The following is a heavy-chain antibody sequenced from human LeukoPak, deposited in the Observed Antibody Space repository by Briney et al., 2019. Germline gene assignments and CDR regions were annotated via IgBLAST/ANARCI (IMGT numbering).Heavy chain of an antibody. J-gene: IGHJ4*02. CDR3: ASPRTVTTFRSFDY. CDR1: GFTFSSYE. Sequence: GGSLRLSCAASGFTFSSYEMNWVRQAPGKGLEWVSSISSSSSYIYYADSVKGRFTISRDNAKNSLYLQMNSLRAEDTAVYYCASPRTVTTFRSFDYWGQGTLVTVSS. CDR2: ISSSSSYI. V-gene: IGHV3-21*01. D-gene: IGHD4-17*01.